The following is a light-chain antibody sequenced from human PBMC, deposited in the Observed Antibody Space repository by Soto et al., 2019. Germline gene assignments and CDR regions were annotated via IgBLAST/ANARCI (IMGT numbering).Light chain of an antibody. Sequence: EIVMTQSLATLSVSPGERATLSCRARQSVSSNLAWYQQKPGQAPRLLIYGASTRATGIPARFSGSGSGTEFTLTISSLQSEDFAVYYCQQYNNWPPKRTFGQGTKVDIK. V-gene: IGKV3D-15*01. CDR2: GAS. CDR1: QSVSSN. CDR3: QQYNNWPPKRT. J-gene: IGKJ1*01.